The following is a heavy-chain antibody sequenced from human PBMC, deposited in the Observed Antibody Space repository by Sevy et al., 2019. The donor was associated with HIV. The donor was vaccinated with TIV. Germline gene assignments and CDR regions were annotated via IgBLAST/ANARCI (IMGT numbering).Heavy chain of an antibody. D-gene: IGHD3-22*01. CDR3: ARGGDFNDRSAKRDFDY. CDR1: GFTFSNYG. J-gene: IGHJ4*02. V-gene: IGHV3-33*01. CDR2: IWKDGSNK. Sequence: GGSLRLSCAASGFTFSNYGMHWVRQAPGKGLEWVAVIWKDGSNKYYADSVKGRFTISRDNSKNTLYLQMNSPRVEDTAVYCCARGGDFNDRSAKRDFDYWGQGTLVTVSS.